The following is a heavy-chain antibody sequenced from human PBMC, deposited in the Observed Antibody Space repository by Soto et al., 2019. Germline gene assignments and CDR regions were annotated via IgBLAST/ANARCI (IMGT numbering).Heavy chain of an antibody. J-gene: IGHJ6*02. V-gene: IGHV5-10-1*01. D-gene: IGHD4-4*01. CDR2: IDPSDSYT. Sequence: GESLKISCKGSGYSFTIYWISWVRQMPGKGLEWMGRIDPSDSYTNYSPSFQGHVTISADKSISTAYLQWSSLKASDTAMYYCARQLTVTTVLYYYGMDVWGQGTTVTVSS. CDR1: GYSFTIYW. CDR3: ARQLTVTTVLYYYGMDV.